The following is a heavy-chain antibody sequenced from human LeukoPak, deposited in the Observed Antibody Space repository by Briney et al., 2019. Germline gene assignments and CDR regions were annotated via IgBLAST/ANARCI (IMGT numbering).Heavy chain of an antibody. D-gene: IGHD6-6*01. Sequence: SETLSLTCAVYGGSFSGYYWSWIRQPPGKGLEWIGEINHSGSTNYNPSLKSRVTISVDTSKNQFSLKLSSVTAADTAVYYCASLYSSSNYWGRGTLVTVSS. CDR1: GGSFSGYY. CDR2: INHSGST. J-gene: IGHJ4*02. CDR3: ASLYSSSNY. V-gene: IGHV4-34*01.